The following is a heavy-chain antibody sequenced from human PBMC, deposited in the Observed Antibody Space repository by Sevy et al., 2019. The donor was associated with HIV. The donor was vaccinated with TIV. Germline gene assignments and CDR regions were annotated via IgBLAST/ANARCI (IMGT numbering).Heavy chain of an antibody. J-gene: IGHJ4*02. CDR1: GLIFSDYY. CDR3: ARLRVIASAPYYFDY. D-gene: IGHD2-21*01. CDR2: ISSGNTYT. Sequence: GGSLRLSCAASGLIFSDYYMGWVRQAPGKRLEWVADISSGNTYTNYADSVKGRFTISRDNAKKSLYLQMNTLRAEDTAVYYCARLRVIASAPYYFDYWGQRALVTVSS. V-gene: IGHV3-11*06.